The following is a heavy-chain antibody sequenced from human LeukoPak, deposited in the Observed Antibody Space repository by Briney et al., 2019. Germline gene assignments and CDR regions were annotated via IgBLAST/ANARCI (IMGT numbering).Heavy chain of an antibody. D-gene: IGHD3-3*01. V-gene: IGHV4-34*01. CDR2: INHSGST. CDR1: GGSFSGYY. Sequence: ASETLSLTCAVYGGSFSGYYWSWIRQPPGKGLEWIGEINHSGSTNYNPSLKSRVTISVDTSKNQFSLKLSSVTAADTAVYYCARGTVNSGPSTSYYDFWEGRNWFDHWGQGTLVTVSS. J-gene: IGHJ5*02. CDR3: ARGTVNSGPSTSYYDFWEGRNWFDH.